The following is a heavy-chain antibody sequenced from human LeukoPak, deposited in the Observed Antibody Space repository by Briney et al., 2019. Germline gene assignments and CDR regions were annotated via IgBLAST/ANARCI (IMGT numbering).Heavy chain of an antibody. Sequence: GASVKVSCKASGGTFSSYAISRVRQAPGQGLEWMGRIIPILGIANYAQKFQGRVTITADKSTSTAYMELSSLRSEDTAVYYCASTRSVGDAFDIWGQGTMVTVSS. J-gene: IGHJ3*02. CDR2: IIPILGIA. V-gene: IGHV1-69*04. CDR3: ASTRSVGDAFDI. CDR1: GGTFSSYA.